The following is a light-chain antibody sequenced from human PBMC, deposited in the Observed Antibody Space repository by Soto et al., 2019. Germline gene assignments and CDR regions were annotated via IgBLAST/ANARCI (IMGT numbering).Light chain of an antibody. CDR3: SSYAGSNNYV. CDR2: GVT. CDR1: SSDVGAYTY. V-gene: IGLV2-8*01. J-gene: IGLJ1*01. Sequence: QSALTQPPSASGSPGQSVTISCTGTSSDVGAYTYVSWYQQHPGKAPKLMIYGVTERPSGVPDRFSGSKSGNTASLTVSGLQTEDEAYYDCSSYAGSNNYVFGTGTKLTVL.